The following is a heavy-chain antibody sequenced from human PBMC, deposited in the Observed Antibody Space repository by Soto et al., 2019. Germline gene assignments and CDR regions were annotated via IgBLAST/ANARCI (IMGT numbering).Heavy chain of an antibody. J-gene: IGHJ5*02. V-gene: IGHV4-39*01. CDR1: GGPISTSRSY. D-gene: IGHD2-21*01. CDR3: ARQPTTGDTDLWFDP. CDR2: IFYSGST. Sequence: QLQLLESGPGLVKASETLSLTCNVSGGPISTSRSYWAWIRQPPGKGLEWLANIFYSGSTYYNPSLASRVTVSVDTSKNEFSLKLRSVTAADTAVYYCARQPTTGDTDLWFDPWGQGTLVTVSS.